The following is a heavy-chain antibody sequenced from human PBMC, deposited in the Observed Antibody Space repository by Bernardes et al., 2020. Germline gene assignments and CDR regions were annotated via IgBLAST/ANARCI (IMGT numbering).Heavy chain of an antibody. V-gene: IGHV3-74*01. CDR2: INGDGTST. J-gene: IGHJ3*02. CDR3: ARGAYSLNKSGHRSVFDI. D-gene: IGHD1-26*01. Sequence: GVSLRLSCAVSGFTFSSYWMHWIRQAPGKGLVWVSRINGDGTSTSYADSVKGRFTISRDNAKNTLNLQMNSLSAEDTAVYYCARGAYSLNKSGHRSVFDIWGKATMVTVAS. CDR1: GFTFSSYW.